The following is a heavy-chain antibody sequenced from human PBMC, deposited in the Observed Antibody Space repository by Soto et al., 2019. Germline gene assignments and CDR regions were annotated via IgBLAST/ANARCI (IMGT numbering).Heavy chain of an antibody. J-gene: IGHJ5*02. V-gene: IGHV1-69*08. D-gene: IGHD4-17*01. CDR1: GGTFSSYT. CDR3: ARDHDNDYGDP. Sequence: QVQLVQSGAEVKKPGSLVKVSCKASGGTFSSYTISWVRQAPGQGLEWMGRIIPILGIANYAQKFQGRVTITADKSTSTAYMELSSLRSEDTAVYYCARDHDNDYGDPWGQGTLVTVSS. CDR2: IIPILGIA.